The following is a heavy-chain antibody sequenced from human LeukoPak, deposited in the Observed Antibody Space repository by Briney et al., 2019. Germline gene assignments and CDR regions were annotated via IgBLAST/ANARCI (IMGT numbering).Heavy chain of an antibody. Sequence: GGSLRLSCAASGFTFSSFAMHWVRQAPGKGLEWVAVISYDGSNKYYADSMKGRFTISRDNSKNTLYLQTNSLRAEDTAVFYCARDRASGSPAGFDYWGQGTLVTVSS. J-gene: IGHJ4*02. V-gene: IGHV3-30*04. D-gene: IGHD3-10*01. CDR1: GFTFSSFA. CDR2: ISYDGSNK. CDR3: ARDRASGSPAGFDY.